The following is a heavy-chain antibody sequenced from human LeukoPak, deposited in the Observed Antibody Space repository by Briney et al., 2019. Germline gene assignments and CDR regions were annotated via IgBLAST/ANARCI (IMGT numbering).Heavy chain of an antibody. V-gene: IGHV4-4*07. CDR2: VFSRGTT. Sequence: SETLSLTCTVSGGSIKSFYWSWLRQPAGKGLEWVGRVFSRGTTNYNPSLKSRVTVSLDTSENQFSLKLSSVTAADTAVYYCARGRYDNLTGHLARLDVWGQGTTVIVSS. CDR3: ARGRYDNLTGHLARLDV. D-gene: IGHD3-9*01. CDR1: GGSIKSFY. J-gene: IGHJ6*02.